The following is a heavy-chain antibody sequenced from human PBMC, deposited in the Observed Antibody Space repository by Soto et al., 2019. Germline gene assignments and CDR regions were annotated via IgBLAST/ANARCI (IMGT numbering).Heavy chain of an antibody. CDR2: SSGYNGNT. CDR3: SRFIMVGGWFDPNYYHGMDV. D-gene: IGHD6-19*01. CDR1: GYTFSNYG. Sequence: QVQLVQSGAEVKKPGASVTVSCKTSGYTFSNYGINWVRQAPGQGLAWMGWSSGYNGNTNYAQTVQGRVTMTTDTSTGTVYMELRSLKSDDTAIYYCSRFIMVGGWFDPNYYHGMDVWGQGTTVTVSS. V-gene: IGHV1-18*01. J-gene: IGHJ6*02.